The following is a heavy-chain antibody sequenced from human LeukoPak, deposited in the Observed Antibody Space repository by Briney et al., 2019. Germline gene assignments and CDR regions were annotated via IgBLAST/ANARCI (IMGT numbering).Heavy chain of an antibody. CDR2: ISYDGSNK. V-gene: IGHV3-30*18. Sequence: GGSLRLSCAASGFTFSSYGMHWVRQAPGKGLEWVAVISYDGSNKYYADSVKGRFTISRDNSKNTLYLQMNSLRAEDTAVYYCAKDYERDFWSGYYSSYYGMDVWGQGTTVTVSS. CDR3: AKDYERDFWSGYYSSYYGMDV. J-gene: IGHJ6*01. D-gene: IGHD3-3*01. CDR1: GFTFSSYG.